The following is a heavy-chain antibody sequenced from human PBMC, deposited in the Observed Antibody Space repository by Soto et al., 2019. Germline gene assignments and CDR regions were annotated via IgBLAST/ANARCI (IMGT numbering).Heavy chain of an antibody. D-gene: IGHD6-13*01. CDR3: AREIAATGTFFWFDP. CDR2: TYYRSKGYN. J-gene: IGHJ5*02. CDR1: GDSVSSNSAA. Sequence: SQTLSLTCAISGDSVSSNSAAWNWIRQSPSRGLEWLGRTYYRSKGYNDYALSVKSRITINPDTSKNRLSLQLNSVTPEDTAVYYCAREIAATGTFFWFDPWGQGTLVTVSS. V-gene: IGHV6-1*01.